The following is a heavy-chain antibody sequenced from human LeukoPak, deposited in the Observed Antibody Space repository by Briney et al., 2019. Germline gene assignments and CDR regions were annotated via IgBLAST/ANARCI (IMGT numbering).Heavy chain of an antibody. D-gene: IGHD6-6*01. CDR2: IYSSGSS. CDR1: GGSITSGGYY. CDR3: ARGSWSSSIDY. V-gene: IGHV4-31*03. Sequence: SETLSLTCTVSGGSITSGGYYWSWIRQRPGKGLEWIGYIYSSGSSYYNPSLKSRVTISVDTSKNQFSLKLSSVTAADTAVYYCARGSWSSSIDYWGQGTLVTVSS. J-gene: IGHJ4*02.